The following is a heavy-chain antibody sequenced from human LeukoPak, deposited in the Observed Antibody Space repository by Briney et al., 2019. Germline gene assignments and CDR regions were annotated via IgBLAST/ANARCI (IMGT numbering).Heavy chain of an antibody. CDR1: GFTFSSYA. Sequence: PGGSLRLSCTASGFTFSSYAMSWVRQAPGKGLEWVSGISGSGGNTYHADSVKGRFTISRDNSKNTLYLQMNSLRAEDTAVYYCARDQADTAMVPPYFDYWGQGTLVTVSS. D-gene: IGHD5-18*01. CDR3: ARDQADTAMVPPYFDY. CDR2: ISGSGGNT. J-gene: IGHJ4*02. V-gene: IGHV3-23*01.